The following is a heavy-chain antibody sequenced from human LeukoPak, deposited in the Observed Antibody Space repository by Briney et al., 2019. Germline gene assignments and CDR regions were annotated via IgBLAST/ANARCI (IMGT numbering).Heavy chain of an antibody. CDR2: ISGSGGST. J-gene: IGHJ3*02. CDR1: GFTFSDYS. CDR3: AKIYYDILTGPSGFDI. V-gene: IGHV3-23*01. Sequence: GGSLRLSCAASGFTFSDYSMKWIRQAPGKGLEWVSAISGSGGSTYYADSVKGRFTISRDNSKNTLYLQMNSLRAEDTAVYYCAKIYYDILTGPSGFDIWGQGTMVTVSS. D-gene: IGHD3-9*01.